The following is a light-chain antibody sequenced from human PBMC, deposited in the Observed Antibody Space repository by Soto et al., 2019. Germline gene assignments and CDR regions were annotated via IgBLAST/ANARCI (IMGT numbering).Light chain of an antibody. V-gene: IGKV3-20*01. CDR3: QQYGSTPLT. CDR2: GAS. CDR1: QSVSSSY. J-gene: IGKJ4*01. Sequence: EIVLTQSPGTLSLSPGERATLSCRASQSVSSSYLAWYQQKPGQAPRLLIYGASSRVTGVPDRVSGSGSGTDFTLTISRLEPEDFAVYYCQQYGSTPLTFGGGTKVEIK.